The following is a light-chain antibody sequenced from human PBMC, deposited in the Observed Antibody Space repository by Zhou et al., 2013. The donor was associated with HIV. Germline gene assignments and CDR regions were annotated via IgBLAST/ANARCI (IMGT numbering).Light chain of an antibody. CDR1: QSVDTY. J-gene: IGKJ2*04. CDR3: QQYGSSPCS. V-gene: IGKV3-20*01. CDR2: DAS. Sequence: EVLMTQSPVTLSVSPGGRATLSCRASQSVDTYLAWYQQRPGQPPRLLIYDASTRATGVPVRFSGSGSGTEFTLTISRLEPEDFAVYYCQQYGSSPCSFGQGTKLEIK.